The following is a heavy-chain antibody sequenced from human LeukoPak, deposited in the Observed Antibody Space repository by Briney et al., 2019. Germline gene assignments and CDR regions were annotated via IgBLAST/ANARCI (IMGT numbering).Heavy chain of an antibody. J-gene: IGHJ3*02. Sequence: GASVKVSCKASGGTFSSYAISWVRQAPGQGLEWMGGIIPIFGTANYAQKLQGRVTMTTDTSTSTAYMELRSLRSDDTAVYYCARDYYDSSGQDAFDIWGQGTMVTVSS. CDR1: GGTFSSYA. CDR3: ARDYYDSSGQDAFDI. V-gene: IGHV1-69*05. D-gene: IGHD3-22*01. CDR2: IIPIFGTA.